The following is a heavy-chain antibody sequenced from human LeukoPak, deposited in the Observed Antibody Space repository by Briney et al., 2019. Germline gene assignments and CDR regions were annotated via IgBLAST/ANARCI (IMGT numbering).Heavy chain of an antibody. D-gene: IGHD4-11*01. CDR1: GGSISGYF. V-gene: IGHV4-4*07. Sequence: SETLSLTCTVSGGSISGYFWSWIRQPAGKGLEWIGRIYATGTTNYNPSLKSRVTMSLDTSTNQFSLKLSSVTAADTAVYYCARERSTTINTYFFDSWGPGTLVTVSS. CDR2: IYATGTT. J-gene: IGHJ4*02. CDR3: ARERSTTINTYFFDS.